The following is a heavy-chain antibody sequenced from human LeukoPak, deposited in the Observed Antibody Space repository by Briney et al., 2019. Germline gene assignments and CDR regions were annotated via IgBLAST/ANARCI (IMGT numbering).Heavy chain of an antibody. CDR1: GFTFSSYS. V-gene: IGHV3-48*01. J-gene: IGHJ4*02. D-gene: IGHD3-3*01. Sequence: GGSLRPPCAASGFTFSSYSMNWVRQAPGKGLEWVSYISSSSSTIYYADSVKGRFTISRDNAKNSLYLQMNSLRAEDTAVYYCARDGSLFWSGFNQDWGQGTLVTVSS. CDR2: ISSSSSTI. CDR3: ARDGSLFWSGFNQD.